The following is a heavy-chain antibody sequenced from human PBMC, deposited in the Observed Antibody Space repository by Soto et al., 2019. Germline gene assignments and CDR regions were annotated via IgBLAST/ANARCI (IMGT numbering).Heavy chain of an antibody. D-gene: IGHD5-12*01. Sequence: SETLSLTCAVYGGAFSGYYWSWIRQPPGKGLEWIGEINHSGSTNYNPSLKSRVTILVDTTRNKFSLKLSSVTAADTAVYYCAREERWLQFFDYWGQGPLVTVSS. CDR1: GGAFSGYY. CDR2: INHSGST. J-gene: IGHJ4*02. V-gene: IGHV4-34*01. CDR3: AREERWLQFFDY.